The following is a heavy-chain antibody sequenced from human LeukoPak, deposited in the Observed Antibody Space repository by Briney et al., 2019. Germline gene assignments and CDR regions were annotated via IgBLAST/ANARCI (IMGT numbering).Heavy chain of an antibody. Sequence: GGSLRLSCAASGFTFSSYAMSWVRQAPGKGLEWVSAISGSGGSTYYAGSVKGRFTISGDNSKNTLYLQMNSLRAEDTAVYYCARDSCSSTSCHLFDYWGQGTLVTVSS. V-gene: IGHV3-23*01. D-gene: IGHD2-2*01. CDR3: ARDSCSSTSCHLFDY. J-gene: IGHJ4*02. CDR2: ISGSGGST. CDR1: GFTFSSYA.